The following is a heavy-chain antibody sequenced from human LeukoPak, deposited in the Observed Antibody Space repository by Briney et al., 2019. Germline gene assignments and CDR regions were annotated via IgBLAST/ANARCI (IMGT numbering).Heavy chain of an antibody. CDR1: GFTFSSYW. CDR2: IKQDGSEK. J-gene: IGHJ4*02. D-gene: IGHD6-19*01. V-gene: IGHV3-7*03. Sequence: GGSLRLSCAASGFTFSSYWMSWVRQAPGKGLEWVANIKQDGSEKYYVDSVKGRFTISRDNAKNSLFLQMNSLRAEDTALYYCARDRFGGWSSGGFDYWGQGTLVTVSS. CDR3: ARDRFGGWSSGGFDY.